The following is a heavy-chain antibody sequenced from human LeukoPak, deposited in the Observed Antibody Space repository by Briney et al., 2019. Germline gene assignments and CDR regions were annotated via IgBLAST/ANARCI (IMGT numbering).Heavy chain of an antibody. J-gene: IGHJ4*02. V-gene: IGHV1-69*06. CDR1: GGTFSSYA. Sequence: ASVKVSCKASGGTFSSYAISWVRQAPGQGLEWMGGIIPIFGTANYAQKFQGRVTITADKSTSTAYMELSSLRSEDTAVYYCATVASQRQSMVFYFDYWGQGTLVTVSS. CDR2: IIPIFGTA. D-gene: IGHD2-8*01. CDR3: ATVASQRQSMVFYFDY.